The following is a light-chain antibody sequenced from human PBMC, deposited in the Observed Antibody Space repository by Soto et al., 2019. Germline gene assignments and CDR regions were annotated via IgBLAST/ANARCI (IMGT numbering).Light chain of an antibody. CDR3: GSYTTSSNYV. Sequence: QSVLAQPASVSGSPGQSITISCTGTISDVGSYNYVSWYQQYPVKAPKLMIYDVSTRPSGVSDRFSGSKSGNTASLTISGLRAEDEADSYCGSYTTSSNYVFGTGTKVTVL. CDR1: ISDVGSYNY. J-gene: IGLJ1*01. CDR2: DVS. V-gene: IGLV2-14*03.